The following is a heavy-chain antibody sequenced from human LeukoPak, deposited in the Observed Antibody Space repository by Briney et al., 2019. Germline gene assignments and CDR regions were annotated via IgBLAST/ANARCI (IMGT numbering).Heavy chain of an antibody. J-gene: IGHJ4*02. Sequence: GGSLTLSCAASGFTFSSYGMHWVRQAPGKGLEWVAVIWYDGSNKYYADSVKGRFTISRDNSKNTLYLQMNSLRAEDTAVYYCAKADKWLVPASGGEGTLVTVSS. CDR2: IWYDGSNK. CDR1: GFTFSSYG. D-gene: IGHD6-19*01. CDR3: AKADKWLVPAS. V-gene: IGHV3-33*06.